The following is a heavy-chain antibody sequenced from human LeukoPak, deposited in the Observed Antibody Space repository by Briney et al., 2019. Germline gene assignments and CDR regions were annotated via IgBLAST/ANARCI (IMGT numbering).Heavy chain of an antibody. CDR2: ISSSSSTI. CDR3: AAYYDSSGYYSGY. J-gene: IGHJ4*02. V-gene: IGHV3-48*02. Sequence: PGGSLRLSCAASGFTFSSYSMNWVRQAPGKGLEWVSYISSSSSTIYYADSVKGRFTISRDNAKNSLYLQMNSLRDEDTAVYYCAAYYDSSGYYSGYWGQGTLVTVSS. D-gene: IGHD3-22*01. CDR1: GFTFSSYS.